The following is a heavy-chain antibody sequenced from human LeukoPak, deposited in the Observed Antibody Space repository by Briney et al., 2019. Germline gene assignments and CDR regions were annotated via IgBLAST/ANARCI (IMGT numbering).Heavy chain of an antibody. J-gene: IGHJ5*02. CDR2: ISGSGGNV. D-gene: IGHD3-10*01. V-gene: IGHV3-23*01. CDR1: GFTFSSYG. CDR3: ARDIRNYYDSGAYGWFDP. Sequence: GGSLRLSCAASGFTFSSYGMSWVRQAPGKGLEWVSSISGSGGNVYYAGSVRGRFTISRDNSKNTVYLQMNSLRAEDTATYYCARDIRNYYDSGAYGWFDPWGQGTLVTVSS.